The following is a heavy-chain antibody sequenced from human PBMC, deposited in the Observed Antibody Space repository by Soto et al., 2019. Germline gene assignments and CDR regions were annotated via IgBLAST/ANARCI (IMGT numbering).Heavy chain of an antibody. J-gene: IGHJ6*02. CDR3: ARYKSNYYYGMDV. V-gene: IGHV4-59*01. D-gene: IGHD1-20*01. CDR2: IYYSGIT. CDR1: GGSISSYY. Sequence: PSETLYLTCTVSGGSISSYYLGWIRQPPGKGLEWIGYIYYSGITNYNPSLKSRVTISVDTSKNQFSLKLSSVTAADTAVYYCARYKSNYYYGMDVWGQGTTVTVSS.